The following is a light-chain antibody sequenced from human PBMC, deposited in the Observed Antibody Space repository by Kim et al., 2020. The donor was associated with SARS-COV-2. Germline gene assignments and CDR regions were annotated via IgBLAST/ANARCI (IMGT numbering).Light chain of an antibody. V-gene: IGKV1-16*01. CDR3: QQYLIHPYT. J-gene: IGKJ2*01. Sequence: SASGRDRVTRSCPTSQDIHTCLAWFQQNPGKAPTFLMYAASVLQSGVPSRFSGSGSGTEFTHTTNSLQSDDFASYYCQQYLIHPYTFGQGTKLEI. CDR2: AAS. CDR1: QDIHTC.